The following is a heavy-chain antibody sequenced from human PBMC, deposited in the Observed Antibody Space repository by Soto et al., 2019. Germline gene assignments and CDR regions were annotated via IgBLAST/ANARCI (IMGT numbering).Heavy chain of an antibody. D-gene: IGHD2-15*01. CDR3: ARGGGPTRHYYYYGMDV. Sequence: GGSLRLSCAASGFTVSSNYMSWVRQAPGKGLEWVSVIYSGGSTYYADSVKGRFTISRDNSKNTLYLQMNSLRAEDTAVYYCARGGGPTRHYYYYGMDVWGQGTTVTVS. J-gene: IGHJ6*02. CDR2: IYSGGST. V-gene: IGHV3-53*01. CDR1: GFTVSSNY.